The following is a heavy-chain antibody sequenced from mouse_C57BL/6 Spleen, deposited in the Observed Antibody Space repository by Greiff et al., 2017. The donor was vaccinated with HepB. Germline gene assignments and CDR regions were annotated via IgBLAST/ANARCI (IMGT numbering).Heavy chain of an antibody. CDR3: AKGLYYDYDGGFAY. D-gene: IGHD2-4*01. CDR2: IDPNSGGT. J-gene: IGHJ3*01. V-gene: IGHV1-72*01. Sequence: QVQLQQPGAELVKPGASVKLSCKASGYTFTSYWMHWVKQRPGRGLKWIGRIDPNSGGTKYNEKFKSKATLTVDKPSSTAYMQLSSLTSEDSAVYYCAKGLYYDYDGGFAYWGQGTLVTVSA. CDR1: GYTFTSYW.